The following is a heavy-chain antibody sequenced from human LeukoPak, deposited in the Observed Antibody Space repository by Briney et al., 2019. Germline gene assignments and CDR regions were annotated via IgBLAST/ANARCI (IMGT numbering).Heavy chain of an antibody. CDR1: GFTFSNYC. CDR2: ISYDGSNK. D-gene: IGHD1-14*01. CDR3: AKDNPYFDY. V-gene: IGHV3-30*18. Sequence: PGGSLRLSCAASGFTFSNYCMHWVRQAPGKGLEWVAVISYDGSNKYYADSVKGRFTISRDNSKNTLYLQMNSLRAEDTAVYYCAKDNPYFDYWGQGTLVTVSS. J-gene: IGHJ4*02.